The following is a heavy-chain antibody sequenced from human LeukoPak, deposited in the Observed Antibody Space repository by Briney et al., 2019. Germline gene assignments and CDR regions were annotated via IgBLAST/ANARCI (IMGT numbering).Heavy chain of an antibody. CDR3: ARSGYDYERGAFDY. D-gene: IGHD5-12*01. CDR2: IIPILGIA. J-gene: IGHJ4*02. Sequence: SVKVSCKASGGTFSSYAISWVRQAPGQGLEWMGRIIPILGIANYAQKFQGRVTITADKSTSTAYMELSSLRSEDTAVYYCARSGYDYERGAFDYWGQGTQVTVSS. V-gene: IGHV1-69*04. CDR1: GGTFSSYA.